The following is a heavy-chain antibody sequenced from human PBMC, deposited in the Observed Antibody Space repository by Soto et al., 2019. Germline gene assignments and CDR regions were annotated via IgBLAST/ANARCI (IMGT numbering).Heavy chain of an antibody. D-gene: IGHD3-10*01. V-gene: IGHV3-23*01. CDR1: GFTFSTYG. CDR2: GGSGGSR. J-gene: IGHJ6*03. CDR3: VKFRGRAYPYYYMDV. Sequence: DVQLLESGGGLVQWGGSLRLSCVTSGFTFSTYGMTWVRQAPGKGLEWVSYGGSGGSRYYAESVKGRFTNSRENAKNTLSLEMNSLRAEDTATYYCVKFRGRAYPYYYMDVWGKGTTVTVSS.